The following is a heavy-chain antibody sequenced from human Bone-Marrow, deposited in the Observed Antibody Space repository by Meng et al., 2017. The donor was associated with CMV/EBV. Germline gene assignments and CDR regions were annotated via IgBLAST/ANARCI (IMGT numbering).Heavy chain of an antibody. J-gene: IGHJ6*02. V-gene: IGHV4-34*01. Sequence: SEPLSLTCAVYGGSFSGYYWSWIRKPPGKGLEWIGEINHSGSTNYNPSLKSRVTISVDTSKNQFSLKLSSVTAADTAVYYWSRGVLGYCSGGSCYSGGMDVWGQGTTVTVSS. D-gene: IGHD2-15*01. CDR2: INHSGST. CDR1: GGSFSGYY. CDR3: SRGVLGYCSGGSCYSGGMDV.